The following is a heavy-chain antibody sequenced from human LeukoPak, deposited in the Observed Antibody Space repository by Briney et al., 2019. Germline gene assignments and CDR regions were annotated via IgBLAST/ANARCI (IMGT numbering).Heavy chain of an antibody. CDR1: GGSISSGSYY. D-gene: IGHD4-23*01. CDR3: ARVYGGNSDY. J-gene: IGHJ4*02. V-gene: IGHV4-61*02. CDR2: IYTSGST. Sequence: PSQTLSLTCTVSGGSISSGSYYWSWIRQPAGKGLEWIGRIYTSGSTNYNPSLKSRVTISVDTSKNQFSLKLSSVTAASTAVYYCARVYGGNSDYWGQGTLVTVSS.